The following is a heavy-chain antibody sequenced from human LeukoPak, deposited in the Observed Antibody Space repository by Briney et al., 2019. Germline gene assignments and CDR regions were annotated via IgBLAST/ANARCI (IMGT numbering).Heavy chain of an antibody. CDR3: AKCWIAVASPFDY. CDR1: GFSFSSYA. D-gene: IGHD6-19*01. Sequence: GGSLRLSCAASGFSFSSYAMSWVRQAPGKGLEWVSAINNNGGSTYYADSVKGRFTISRDNSKNTLYLQMNSLRAEDTAVYYCAKCWIAVASPFDYWGQGTLVTVSS. CDR2: INNNGGST. V-gene: IGHV3-23*01. J-gene: IGHJ4*02.